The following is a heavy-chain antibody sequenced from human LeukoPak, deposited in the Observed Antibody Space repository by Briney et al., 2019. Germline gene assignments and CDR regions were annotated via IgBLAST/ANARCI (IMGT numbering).Heavy chain of an antibody. CDR3: AKVRSTSRTPDAFDI. Sequence: ASVKVSCKASGGTFSSYAISWVRQAPGQGLEWMGRIIPILGIANYAQKFQGRVTITADKSTSTAYMELSSLRSEDTAVYYCAKVRSTSRTPDAFDIWGQGTMVTVSS. D-gene: IGHD2-2*01. CDR2: IIPILGIA. J-gene: IGHJ3*02. V-gene: IGHV1-69*04. CDR1: GGTFSSYA.